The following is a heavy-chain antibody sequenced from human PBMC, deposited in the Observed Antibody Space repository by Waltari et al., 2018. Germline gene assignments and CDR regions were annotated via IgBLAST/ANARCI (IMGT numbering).Heavy chain of an antibody. J-gene: IGHJ4*02. CDR2: IYPGDSDT. Sequence: EVQLVQSGAEVKKPGESRMIACKGSGYSFTSYWIGGVGKMPGKGLEWMGIIYPGDSDTRYSPSFQGQVTISADKSISTAYLQWSSLKASDTAMYYCARHASSGWYGNFDYWGQGTLVTVSS. CDR1: GYSFTSYW. D-gene: IGHD6-19*01. CDR3: ARHASSGWYGNFDY. V-gene: IGHV5-51*01.